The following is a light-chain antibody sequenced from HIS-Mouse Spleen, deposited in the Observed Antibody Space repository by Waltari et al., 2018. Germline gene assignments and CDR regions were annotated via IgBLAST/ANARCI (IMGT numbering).Light chain of an antibody. V-gene: IGLV3-19*01. CDR2: GKN. Sequence: SSELTQDHAVSVALGQTVRITCQGYSLRSYYASWYQQKPGQAPVLVIYGKNNRPSGIPDRFSGSSSGNTASLTITGAQAEDEADYYCNSRDSSGNHVVFGGGTKLTVL. J-gene: IGLJ2*01. CDR3: NSRDSSGNHVV. CDR1: SLRSYY.